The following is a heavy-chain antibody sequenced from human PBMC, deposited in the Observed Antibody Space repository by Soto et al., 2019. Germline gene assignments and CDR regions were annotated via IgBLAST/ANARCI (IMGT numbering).Heavy chain of an antibody. Sequence: QVQLVQSGAEVKKPGASVKVSCKASGYTFTSYDINWVRQAPGQGLEWMGWMNPHSGNTGNAQKFQGRVTMTRTPSTSTAYLELSSLRSAGTAVYYCAREKTSYGMDVWGQGTTVTVSS. CDR1: GYTFTSYD. CDR3: AREKTSYGMDV. J-gene: IGHJ6*02. CDR2: MNPHSGNT. V-gene: IGHV1-8*01.